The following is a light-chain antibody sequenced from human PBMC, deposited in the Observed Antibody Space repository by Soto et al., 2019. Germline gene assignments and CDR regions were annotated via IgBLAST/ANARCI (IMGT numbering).Light chain of an antibody. CDR1: NIGRKS. J-gene: IGLJ2*01. CDR2: YDS. Sequence: SYELTQPPSVSVAPGKTARITCGGNNIGRKSVHWYQQKPGQAPVLVIYYDSDRPSGMAERFSGSNSGNTATLTISRVEAGYEADYYCQVWDSSSDLVVFGGGTKLTVL. V-gene: IGLV3-21*04. CDR3: QVWDSSSDLVV.